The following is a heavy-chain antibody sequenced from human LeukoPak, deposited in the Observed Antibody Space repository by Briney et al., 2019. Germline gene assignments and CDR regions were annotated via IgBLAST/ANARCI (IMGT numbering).Heavy chain of an antibody. D-gene: IGHD1-14*01. Sequence: GGSLRLSCAASGFTFSGHWMSWVRQAPGKGLEWVANINQGGSDKYYVDSVKGRFTISRDNADNLLYLQMNSLRGEDTAVYYCMRDRSRAEDDWGQGTLVTVSS. V-gene: IGHV3-7*01. CDR3: MRDRSRAEDD. CDR1: GFTFSGHW. CDR2: INQGGSDK. J-gene: IGHJ4*02.